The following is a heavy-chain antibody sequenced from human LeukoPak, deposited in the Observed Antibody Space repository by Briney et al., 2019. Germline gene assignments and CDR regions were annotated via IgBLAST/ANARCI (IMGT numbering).Heavy chain of an antibody. D-gene: IGHD6-13*01. V-gene: IGHV6-1*01. CDR2: TYYRSKWYN. Sequence: SQTLSLTCAISGDSVSNNNVAWNWVTPSPSIGLVWLGRTYYRSKWYNDYAVSVKSRITITPDTSKNQVSLQLSSVSLEDTAIYFCARVQQLGQGFHYWGQGTLVTVSS. CDR1: GDSVSNNNVA. CDR3: ARVQQLGQGFHY. J-gene: IGHJ4*02.